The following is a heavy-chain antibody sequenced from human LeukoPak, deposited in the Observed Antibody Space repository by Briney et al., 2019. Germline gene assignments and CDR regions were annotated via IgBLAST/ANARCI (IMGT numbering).Heavy chain of an antibody. CDR2: VNGDGST. CDR3: AKDRWDGSGSYTFDY. D-gene: IGHD3-10*01. J-gene: IGHJ4*02. Sequence: GGSLRLSCAASGFNFGDYVMYRVRQPPGKALEWVSLVNGDGSTYNGDAAKGRFTISRDNTKNSLYLQMTSLTSDDTGLYYCAKDRWDGSGSYTFDYWGQGTLVTVSS. V-gene: IGHV3-43*02. CDR1: GFNFGDYV.